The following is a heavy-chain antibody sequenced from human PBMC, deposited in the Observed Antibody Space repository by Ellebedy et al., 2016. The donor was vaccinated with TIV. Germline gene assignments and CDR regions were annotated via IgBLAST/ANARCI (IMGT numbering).Heavy chain of an antibody. CDR1: GFTFSSYW. CDR3: ARVRTDYGMDV. Sequence: GGSLRLXXAASGFTFSSYWMSWVRQAPGKGLEWVANIKQDGSEKYYVDSVKGRFTISRDNAKNSLYLQMNSLRAEDTAVYYCARVRTDYGMDVWGQGTTVTVSS. CDR2: IKQDGSEK. V-gene: IGHV3-7*01. J-gene: IGHJ6*02.